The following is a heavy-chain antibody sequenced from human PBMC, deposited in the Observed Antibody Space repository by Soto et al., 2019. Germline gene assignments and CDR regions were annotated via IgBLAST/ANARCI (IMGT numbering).Heavy chain of an antibody. D-gene: IGHD3-10*01. CDR2: ISSTAGRTS. J-gene: IGHJ6*02. CDR3: AKGVLSFHYGMEV. CDR1: GFTFNTYP. V-gene: IGHV3-23*01. Sequence: EVQLLRSGGGFRPPGGSVRLSCATSGFTFNTYPMTWVRQAPGKGLEWVASISSTAGRTSSYADSVKGRFAIARDFSDNSVYLEMNNLRVDDTAVYFCAKGVLSFHYGMEVWGQGTTVTVSS.